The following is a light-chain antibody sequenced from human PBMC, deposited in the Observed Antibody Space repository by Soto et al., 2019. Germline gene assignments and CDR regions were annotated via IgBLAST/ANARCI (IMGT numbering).Light chain of an antibody. J-gene: IGKJ4*01. CDR1: QSVLYSSNHQNY. V-gene: IGKV4-1*01. Sequence: DIVMTQSPDSLAVSLGERATINCKSSQSVLYSSNHQNYLAWYQQKPGQPPQLLIYWASTRESGAPDRFSGRGSGTDFTLTISSLQAEDVAVYYCQQYYTTPLTFGGGTKVEIK. CDR3: QQYYTTPLT. CDR2: WAS.